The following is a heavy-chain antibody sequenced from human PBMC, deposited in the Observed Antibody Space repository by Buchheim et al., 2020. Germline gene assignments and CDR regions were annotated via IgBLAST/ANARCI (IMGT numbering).Heavy chain of an antibody. Sequence: QVQLVESGGGVVQPGRSLRLSCAASGFTFSSYGIHWVRQAPGKGLEWVAVISSDGTNKYYAESVKGRFTFSRGNSKNTPYLQMNSLRAEDTAVYYCAKSVISTPAAKSSAKSYYYYGMDVWGQGTT. V-gene: IGHV3-30*18. CDR2: ISSDGTNK. CDR3: AKSVISTPAAKSSAKSYYYYGMDV. CDR1: GFTFSSYG. J-gene: IGHJ6*02. D-gene: IGHD2-2*01.